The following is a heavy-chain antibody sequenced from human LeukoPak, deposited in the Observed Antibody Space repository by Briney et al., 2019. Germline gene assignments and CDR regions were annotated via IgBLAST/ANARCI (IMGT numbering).Heavy chain of an antibody. J-gene: IGHJ6*04. CDR3: AELGITMIGGV. CDR2: IGSDGSNK. V-gene: IGHV3-30*02. CDR1: GFIFSSYG. Sequence: GGSLRLSCAASGFIFSSYGMHWVRQAPGKGLEWVAFIGSDGSNKHYADSVKGRFTISRDNSMNTLYLQMNSLRAEDTAVYYCAELGITMIGGVWGKGTTVTISS. D-gene: IGHD3-10*02.